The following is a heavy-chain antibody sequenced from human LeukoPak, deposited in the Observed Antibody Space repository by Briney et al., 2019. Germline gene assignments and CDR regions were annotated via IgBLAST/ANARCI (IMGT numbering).Heavy chain of an antibody. V-gene: IGHV1-58*01. CDR1: GFTFTSSA. CDR3: AAAPAKITIFGVVIGAFDI. CDR2: IVVGSGNT. Sequence: ASVKVSCKASGFTFTSSAVQWVRQARGQRLEWIGWIVVGSGNTNYAQKFQERVTITRDMSTSTAYMELSSLRSEDTAVYYCAAAPAKITIFGVVIGAFDIWGQGTMVTVSS. D-gene: IGHD3-3*01. J-gene: IGHJ3*02.